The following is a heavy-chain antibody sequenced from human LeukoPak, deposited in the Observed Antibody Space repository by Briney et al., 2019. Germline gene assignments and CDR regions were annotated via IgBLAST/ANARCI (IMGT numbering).Heavy chain of an antibody. Sequence: YPGGSLRLSCAASGFTFSSYEMNWVRQAPGKGLEWVSYISSSGSTIYYADSVRGRFTISRDNSKSTLFLQMNSLRAEDTAIYYCATYRQVLLPFEAWGQGTLVTVSS. J-gene: IGHJ5*02. CDR3: ATYRQVLLPFEA. D-gene: IGHD5-18*01. CDR1: GFTFSSYE. V-gene: IGHV3-48*03. CDR2: ISSSGSTI.